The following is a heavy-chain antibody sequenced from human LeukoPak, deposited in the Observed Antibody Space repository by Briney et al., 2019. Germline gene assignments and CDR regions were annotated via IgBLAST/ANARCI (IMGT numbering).Heavy chain of an antibody. J-gene: IGHJ3*02. CDR2: ISPSGGST. D-gene: IGHD3-10*01. CDR1: GYTFTSNY. CDR3: ARELLLWFGEYDAFDI. Sequence: ASVKVSCKAFGYTFTSNYMHWVRQAPGQGPEWMGVISPSGGSTTYAQKFQGRVTITADKSTSTAYMELSSLRSEDTAVYYCARELLLWFGEYDAFDIWGQGTMVTVSS. V-gene: IGHV1-46*01.